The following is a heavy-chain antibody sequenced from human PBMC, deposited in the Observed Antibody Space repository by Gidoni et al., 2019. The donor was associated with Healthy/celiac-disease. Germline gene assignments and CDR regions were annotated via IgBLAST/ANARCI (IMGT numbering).Heavy chain of an antibody. V-gene: IGHV3-15*01. J-gene: IGHJ5*02. CDR1: GFPFRNAW. D-gene: IGHD2-8*01. Sequence: EVQLVESGGGLVKPGWSLRLSCAASGFPFRNAWMSWVRQAPGTGLEWVCRMKSKTDVGTTDYAAHVKGRFTISRDDSKNTLYLQMNSLKTEDTAVYYCTTEILCSSNGVCSAVENWFDPWGQGTLVTVSS. CDR3: TTEILCSSNGVCSAVENWFDP. CDR2: MKSKTDVGTT.